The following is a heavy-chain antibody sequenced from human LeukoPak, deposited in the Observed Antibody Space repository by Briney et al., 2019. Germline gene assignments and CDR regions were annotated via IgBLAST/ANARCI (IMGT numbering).Heavy chain of an antibody. V-gene: IGHV3-48*03. Sequence: GALRLSCAASLVTFTVDKKCWVRDGPEKGLEWVSYISSSGSTIYYADSVKGRFTISRDNAKNSLYLQMNSLRAEDTAVYYCARVGRDYWGQGTLVTVSS. CDR3: ARVGRDY. J-gene: IGHJ4*02. D-gene: IGHD3-16*01. CDR1: LVTFTVDK. CDR2: ISSSGSTI.